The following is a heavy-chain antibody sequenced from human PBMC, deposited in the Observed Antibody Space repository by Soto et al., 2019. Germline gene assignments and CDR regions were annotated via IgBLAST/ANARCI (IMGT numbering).Heavy chain of an antibody. D-gene: IGHD6-19*01. Sequence: AAVKVSCKASGYSFTGYYMHWGRQAPGQGLEWMGWINPNSGGTNYEQKFQGWVTMTRDTSISTAYMELSRLRSDDTAVYYCARDGIAVAGRTYYYGMDVWGQGTTVTVSS. CDR1: GYSFTGYY. V-gene: IGHV1-2*04. J-gene: IGHJ6*02. CDR2: INPNSGGT. CDR3: ARDGIAVAGRTYYYGMDV.